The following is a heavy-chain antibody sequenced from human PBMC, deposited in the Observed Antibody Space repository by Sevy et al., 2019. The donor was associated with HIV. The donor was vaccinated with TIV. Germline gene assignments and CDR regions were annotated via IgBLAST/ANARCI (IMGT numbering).Heavy chain of an antibody. CDR1: GFSFSHYA. J-gene: IGHJ4*02. V-gene: IGHV3-30-3*01. CDR2: ISYDGTNK. D-gene: IGHD2-8*01. Sequence: GGSLRLSCAVSGFSFSHYAFHWVRQAPGKGLEWVSLISYDGTNKYYADSVKGRFTSSRDNSKNTLYLQMNSLRGNDTAVYYCARVAVSYCTNDCYHRFDYWGPGALVTVSS. CDR3: ARVAVSYCTNDCYHRFDY.